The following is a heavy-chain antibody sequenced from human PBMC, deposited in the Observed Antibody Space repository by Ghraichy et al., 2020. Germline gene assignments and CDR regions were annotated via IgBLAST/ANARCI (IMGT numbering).Heavy chain of an antibody. CDR2: ISSSSSYI. D-gene: IGHD2-15*01. V-gene: IGHV3-21*01. Sequence: GESLNISCAASGFTFSSYSMNWVRQAPGKGLEWVSSISSSSSYIYYADSVKGRFTISRDNAKNSLYLQMNSLRAEDTAVYYCARDLPCSGGSCYPNYYYYYGMDVWGQGTTVTVS. CDR1: GFTFSSYS. J-gene: IGHJ6*02. CDR3: ARDLPCSGGSCYPNYYYYYGMDV.